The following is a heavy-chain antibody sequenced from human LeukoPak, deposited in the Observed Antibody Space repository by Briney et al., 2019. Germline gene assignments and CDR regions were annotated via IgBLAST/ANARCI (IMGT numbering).Heavy chain of an antibody. V-gene: IGHV3-21*01. Sequence: GGSLRLSCAASGFTFSSYSMNWVRQAPGKGLEWVSSISSSSSYIYYADSVKGRFTISRDSAKNSLYLQMNSLRAEDTAVYYCARELGYSSSWYRFQHWGQGTLVTVSS. J-gene: IGHJ1*01. CDR3: ARELGYSSSWYRFQH. CDR2: ISSSSSYI. CDR1: GFTFSSYS. D-gene: IGHD6-13*01.